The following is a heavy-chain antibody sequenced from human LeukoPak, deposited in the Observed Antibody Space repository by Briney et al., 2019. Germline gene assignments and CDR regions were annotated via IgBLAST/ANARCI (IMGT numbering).Heavy chain of an antibody. V-gene: IGHV1-2*02. CDR3: ARDHAYNYDFDY. CDR1: GYTFTDYY. Sequence: GASVKVSCKSSGYTFTDYYLHWVRQAPGQGLEWMGWITPKTGGTNYAQKFKGRVTMTRDTSISTVYMDLSGLRSDDTAVYYCARDHAYNYDFDYWGQGTLVTVPS. D-gene: IGHD5-18*01. CDR2: ITPKTGGT. J-gene: IGHJ4*02.